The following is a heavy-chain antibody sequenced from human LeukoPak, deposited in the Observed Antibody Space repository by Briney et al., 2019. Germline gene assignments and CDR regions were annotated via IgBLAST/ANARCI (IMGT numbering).Heavy chain of an antibody. Sequence: PGGSLRLSCAASGFTFGEYAMTWFRQAPGKGLEYVSAISSNGGSTYYADSVKGRFTISRDNSKNTLYLQMSSLRAEDMAVYYCVKDGDSSGYYTTDAFDMWGGGPMVTVS. D-gene: IGHD3-22*01. CDR1: GFTFGEYA. CDR2: ISSNGGST. J-gene: IGHJ3*02. CDR3: VKDGDSSGYYTTDAFDM. V-gene: IGHV3-64D*06.